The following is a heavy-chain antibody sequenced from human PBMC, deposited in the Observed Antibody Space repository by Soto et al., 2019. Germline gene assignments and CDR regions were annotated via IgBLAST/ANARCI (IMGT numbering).Heavy chain of an antibody. D-gene: IGHD6-19*01. Sequence: PGGSLRLSCAASGFSFSKYGMHWVRQAPGKGLEWVSYISPGGDRIYYAESLKGRITISRDNARNSLSLQMNILSDEDTAVYYCTKSADSAGWGVDFWGQGTLVTVSS. V-gene: IGHV3-48*02. J-gene: IGHJ4*02. CDR3: TKSADSAGWGVDF. CDR1: GFSFSKYG. CDR2: ISPGGDRI.